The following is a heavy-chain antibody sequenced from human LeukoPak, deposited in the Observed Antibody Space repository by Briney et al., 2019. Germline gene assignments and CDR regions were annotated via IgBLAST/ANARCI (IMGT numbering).Heavy chain of an antibody. J-gene: IGHJ3*02. D-gene: IGHD3-10*01. V-gene: IGHV3-13*04. Sequence: GGSLRLSCAAYGFTFSSYDMHWVRRGTGKGLEWVSAIGTAGDTYYPGSVKGRFTTSRENAKNSLYLQMNSLRVGDTAVYYCARGRGWGTFDIWGQGTMVTVSS. CDR3: ARGRGWGTFDI. CDR2: IGTAGDT. CDR1: GFTFSSYD.